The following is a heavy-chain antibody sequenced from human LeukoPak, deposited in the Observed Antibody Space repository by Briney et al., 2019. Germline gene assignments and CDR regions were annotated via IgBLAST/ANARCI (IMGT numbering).Heavy chain of an antibody. CDR1: GFTFSSYA. CDR2: ISGSGGST. D-gene: IGHD2-2*01. Sequence: GGSLILSCAASGFTFSSYAMSWVRQAPGKGLEWVSAISGSGGSTYYADSVKGRFTISRNNSKNTLYLQMNSLRAEDTAVYYCAKDFEYHRFDYWGQGTLVTVSS. J-gene: IGHJ4*02. CDR3: AKDFEYHRFDY. V-gene: IGHV3-23*01.